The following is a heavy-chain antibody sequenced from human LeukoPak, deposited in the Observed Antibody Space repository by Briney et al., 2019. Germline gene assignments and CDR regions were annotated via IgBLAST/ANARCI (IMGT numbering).Heavy chain of an antibody. CDR2: INHRGST. CDR3: ARGGRASSFYYYYYMDV. V-gene: IGHV4-34*01. D-gene: IGHD6-6*01. CDR1: GGSFSGYY. Sequence: PSETLSLTCAVYGGSFSGYYWSWIRQPPGRGLEWIGEINHRGSTNYNPSLKSRVTISVDTSKNHFSLKLSSVTAADTAVYYCARGGRASSFYYYYYMDVWGKGTTVTVSS. J-gene: IGHJ6*03.